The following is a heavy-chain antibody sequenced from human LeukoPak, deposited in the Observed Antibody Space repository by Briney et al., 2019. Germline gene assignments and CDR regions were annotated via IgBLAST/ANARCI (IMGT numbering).Heavy chain of an antibody. CDR3: ARGPLAVGYYFDY. V-gene: IGHV6-1*01. CDR1: RGCLSHNSAA. CDR2: TYYSSKWYN. Sequence: SQTLSLTCALSRGCLSHNSAACHWLRQSPSRGLEWLGRTYYSSKWYNDYAVSVKSRITINPDTSKNQFSLQLNAVTPEDTAVYYCARGPLAVGYYFDYWGQGTLVTVSS. D-gene: IGHD6-19*01. J-gene: IGHJ4*02.